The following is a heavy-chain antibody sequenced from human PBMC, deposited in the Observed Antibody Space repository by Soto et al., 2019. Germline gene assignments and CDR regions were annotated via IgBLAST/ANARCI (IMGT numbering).Heavy chain of an antibody. CDR2: IDQSGGT. CDR3: AREDSYGWSGESLDV. CDR1: RQSVTCQA. J-gene: IGHJ6*02. V-gene: IGHV4-34*01. D-gene: IGHD6-19*01. Sequence: PLDNLTVTSALGRQSVTCQARYCIRQSPGKGLEWIGEIDQSGGTNYNPSLKSRAIISDDTSKNQFSLTLTSVTAADTAVYYCAREDSYGWSGESLDVWGQGTTVT.